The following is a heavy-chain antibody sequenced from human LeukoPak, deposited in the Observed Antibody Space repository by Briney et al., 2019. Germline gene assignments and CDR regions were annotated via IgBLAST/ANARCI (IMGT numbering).Heavy chain of an antibody. CDR3: VAFQKKKWPSLGFDY. V-gene: IGHV3-33*01. Sequence: PGGSLRLSCAASGFIFRNYGMHWVRQAPGKGLEWVAVIWYDGSNKYYADSVKGRFTISRDNSKNTLYLQMNSLRAEDTAVYYCVAFQKKKWPSLGFDYWGQGTLVTVSS. J-gene: IGHJ4*02. CDR1: GFIFRNYG. D-gene: IGHD5-12*01. CDR2: IWYDGSNK.